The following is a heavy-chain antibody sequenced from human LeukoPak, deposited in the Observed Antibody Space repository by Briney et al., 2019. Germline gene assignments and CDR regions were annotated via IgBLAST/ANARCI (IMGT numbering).Heavy chain of an antibody. CDR1: GFTFSSYV. CDR3: AKGLAARPALYYYYMDV. CDR2: VGNRGDAT. Sequence: AGGSLRLSCAVSGFTFSSYVMSWVRLAPGKGLEWISAVGNRGDATYYADSVKGRFTISRDNSKNTVYLQMNSLRAEDTAVYYCAKGLAARPALYYYYMDVWGKGTTVTVSS. J-gene: IGHJ6*03. D-gene: IGHD6-6*01. V-gene: IGHV3-23*01.